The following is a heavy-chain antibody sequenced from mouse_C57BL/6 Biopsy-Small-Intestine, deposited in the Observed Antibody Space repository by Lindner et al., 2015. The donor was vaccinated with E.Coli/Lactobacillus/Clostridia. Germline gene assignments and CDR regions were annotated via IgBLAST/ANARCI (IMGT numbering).Heavy chain of an antibody. J-gene: IGHJ4*01. CDR1: GFTFSSYA. CDR3: ARDRGYYGSSYGFDAMDY. D-gene: IGHD1-1*01. CDR2: ISDGGSYT. Sequence: VQLQESGGGLVKPGGSLKLSCAASGFTFSSYAMSWVRQTPEKRLEWVASISDGGSYTYYPDNVKGRFTISRDNAKNNLYLQMSHLKSEDTAMYYCARDRGYYGSSYGFDAMDYWGQGTSVIVSS. V-gene: IGHV5-4*01.